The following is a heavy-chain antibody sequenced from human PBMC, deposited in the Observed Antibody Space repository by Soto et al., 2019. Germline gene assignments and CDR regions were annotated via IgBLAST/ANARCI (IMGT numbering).Heavy chain of an antibody. D-gene: IGHD7-27*01. CDR3: TRSLWGYAFDI. CDR2: IYYSGTT. Sequence: SETLSLTCTVSGGSISNFYWSWIRRPPGKGLEYIGYIYYSGTTKYNPSLKSRVTISLDMSKNQFSLKLSSVTAADSAMYFCTRSLWGYAFDIWGQGTMVTVSS. CDR1: GGSISNFY. J-gene: IGHJ3*02. V-gene: IGHV4-59*01.